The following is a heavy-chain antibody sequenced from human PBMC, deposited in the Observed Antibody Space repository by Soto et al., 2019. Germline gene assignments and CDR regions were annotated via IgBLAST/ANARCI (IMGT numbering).Heavy chain of an antibody. CDR1: GFSFSDSG. CDR3: AKSVRYCLGSSCSPEAFDV. Sequence: QVQLVESGGGVVQPGRSLRLSCVASGFSFSDSGMHWVRQAPGKGLEWVAAISYDGSNKYYADSVNDRFTISRDNSKNTLSLQMNSLRAEDKAVYYCAKSVRYCLGSSCSPEAFDVWGQGTLVSVSS. V-gene: IGHV3-30*18. CDR2: ISYDGSNK. J-gene: IGHJ3*01. D-gene: IGHD2-15*01.